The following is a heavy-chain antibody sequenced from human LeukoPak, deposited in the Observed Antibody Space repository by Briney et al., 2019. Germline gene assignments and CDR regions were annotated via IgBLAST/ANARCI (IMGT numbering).Heavy chain of an antibody. D-gene: IGHD1-26*01. J-gene: IGHJ4*02. V-gene: IGHV1-2*06. Sequence: ASVKVSCKASGYTFTGYYMHWVRQAPGQGLEWMGRINPNSGGTNYAQKFQGRVTITADESTSTAYMELSSLRSEDTAVYYCARRVGATGDWGQGTLVTVSS. CDR3: ARRVGATGD. CDR2: INPNSGGT. CDR1: GYTFTGYY.